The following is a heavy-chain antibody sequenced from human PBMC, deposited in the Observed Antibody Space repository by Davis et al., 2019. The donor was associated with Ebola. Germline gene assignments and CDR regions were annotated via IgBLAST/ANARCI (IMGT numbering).Heavy chain of an antibody. CDR3: AREVEWELLLPHFDY. D-gene: IGHD1-26*01. CDR2: ISSSSSTI. V-gene: IGHV3-48*02. J-gene: IGHJ4*02. CDR1: GFPFSAYS. Sequence: GGSLRLSCAASGFPFSAYSMNWVRQAPGKGLEWVSYISSSSSTIYYADSVKGRFTISRDNAKNSLYLQMNSLRDEDTAVYYCAREVEWELLLPHFDYWGQGTLVTVSS.